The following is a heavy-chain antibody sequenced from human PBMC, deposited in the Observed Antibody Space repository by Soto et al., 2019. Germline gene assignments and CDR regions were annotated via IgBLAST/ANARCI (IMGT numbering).Heavy chain of an antibody. CDR1: GGFVSSGSYY. J-gene: IGHJ3*02. V-gene: IGHV4-34*01. CDR3: ARVERGTATTVVDAFDI. CDR2: MSHSGGT. Sequence: QVQLQQWGAGLLKPSETLSLTCAVYGGFVSSGSYYWSWIRQPPGKGLEWIGEMSHSGGTHFNPSLKRRVTVSVDTSTKRFSLKMSSATAADPALYYCARVERGTATTVVDAFDIWGPGTMVTVSS. D-gene: IGHD1-1*01.